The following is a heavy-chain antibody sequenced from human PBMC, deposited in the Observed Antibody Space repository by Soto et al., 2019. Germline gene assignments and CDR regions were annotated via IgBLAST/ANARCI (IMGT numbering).Heavy chain of an antibody. Sequence: GGSLRLSCAASGFTFSSYSMNWVRQAPGKGLEWVSSISSSSSYIYYADSVKGRFTISRDNAKNSLYLQMNSLRAEDTAVYYCARGGRYYDFWSAMDWFDPWGQGTMVTVYS. J-gene: IGHJ5*02. V-gene: IGHV3-21*01. CDR1: GFTFSSYS. CDR3: ARGGRYYDFWSAMDWFDP. CDR2: ISSSSSYI. D-gene: IGHD3-3*01.